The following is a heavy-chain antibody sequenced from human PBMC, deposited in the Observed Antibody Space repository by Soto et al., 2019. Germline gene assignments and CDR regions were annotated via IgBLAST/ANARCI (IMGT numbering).Heavy chain of an antibody. J-gene: IGHJ4*02. V-gene: IGHV1-69*13. CDR2: IIPIFGTA. Sequence: SVKVSCKASGGTFSSYAISWVRQAPGQGLEWMGGIIPIFGTANYAQKFQGRVTITADESTSTAYMELSSLRSEDTAVYYCATELLGGYVGQSDYWGKGTVLTFSS. CDR1: GGTFSSYA. CDR3: ATELLGGYVGQSDY. D-gene: IGHD5-12*01.